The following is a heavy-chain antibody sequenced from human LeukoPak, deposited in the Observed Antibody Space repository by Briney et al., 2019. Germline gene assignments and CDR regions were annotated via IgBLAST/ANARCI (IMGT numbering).Heavy chain of an antibody. J-gene: IGHJ4*02. CDR1: GFTFSDYY. V-gene: IGHV3-23*01. CDR3: ARWIQLWFLDY. Sequence: PGGSLRLSCAASGFTFSDYYMSWVRQAPGKGLEWVSAISGSGGSTYYADSVKGRFTISRDNSKNTLYLQMNSLRAEDTAVYYCARWIQLWFLDYWGQGTLVTVSS. CDR2: ISGSGGST. D-gene: IGHD5-18*01.